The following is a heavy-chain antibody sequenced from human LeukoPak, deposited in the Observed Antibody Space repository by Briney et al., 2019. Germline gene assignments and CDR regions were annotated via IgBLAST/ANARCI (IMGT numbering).Heavy chain of an antibody. V-gene: IGHV1-18*01. Sequence: ASVNVSCKASGYTFTTYAITWVRQAPGQGLEWMGWIGDYNGNTHYAQKFQGRVTMTTDTSTSTAYLELRSLRSDDTAVYYCARGVPAVGRSYGEFFQHWGQGTLVTVSS. CDR3: ARGVPAVGRSYGEFFQH. CDR2: IGDYNGNT. J-gene: IGHJ1*01. D-gene: IGHD6-13*01. CDR1: GYTFTTYA.